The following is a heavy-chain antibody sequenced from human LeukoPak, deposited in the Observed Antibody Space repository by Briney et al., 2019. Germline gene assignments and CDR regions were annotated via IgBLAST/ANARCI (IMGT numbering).Heavy chain of an antibody. J-gene: IGHJ4*02. CDR3: ARGIDGFGELSFDY. Sequence: ASVKVSCTASGYTFTGYYMHWVRQAPGQGLEWMGWINPNSGGTNYAQKFQGRVTMTRDTSISTAYMELSRLRSDDTAVYYCARGIDGFGELSFDYWGQGTLVTVSS. CDR1: GYTFTGYY. V-gene: IGHV1-2*02. D-gene: IGHD3-10*01. CDR2: INPNSGGT.